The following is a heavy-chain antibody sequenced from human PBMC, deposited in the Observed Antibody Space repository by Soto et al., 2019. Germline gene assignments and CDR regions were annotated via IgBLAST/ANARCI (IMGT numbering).Heavy chain of an antibody. J-gene: IGHJ4*02. D-gene: IGHD3-10*01. V-gene: IGHV3-74*01. Sequence: EVQLVESGGGLVQPGGSLRLSCAASGFTFSHYWMHWVRQAPGTGLMWNSYINNDGNSASYADSVKGRFTISRDNAKNTLHLQMNSLRAEDTAVYFCVRSAGGLDYWGQGILVTVSS. CDR2: INNDGNSA. CDR3: VRSAGGLDY. CDR1: GFTFSHYW.